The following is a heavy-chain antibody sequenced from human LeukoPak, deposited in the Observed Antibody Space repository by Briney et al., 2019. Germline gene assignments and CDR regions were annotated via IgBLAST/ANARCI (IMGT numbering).Heavy chain of an antibody. CDR1: GFTFSSYS. V-gene: IGHV3-21*06. D-gene: IGHD4-17*01. J-gene: IGHJ4*02. CDR2: ISSSSSYI. CDR3: AKSWDTVTRGRTYFDY. Sequence: GGSLRLSCAASGFTFSSYSMNWVRQAPGKGLEWVSSISSSSSYIYYADSVKGRFTISRDNSKNMLYLQMNSLRAEDTAVYYCAKSWDTVTRGRTYFDYWGQGTLVTASS.